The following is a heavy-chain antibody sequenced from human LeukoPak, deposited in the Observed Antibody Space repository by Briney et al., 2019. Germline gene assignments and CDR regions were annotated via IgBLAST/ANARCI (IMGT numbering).Heavy chain of an antibody. CDR3: ARFSAWELDSEEAFDI. D-gene: IGHD1-26*01. CDR2: ISYSGST. J-gene: IGHJ3*02. CDR1: GGSISSSSYY. V-gene: IGHV4-39*07. Sequence: SETLSLTCTVSGGSISSSSYYWGWIRQPPGKGLEWIGSISYSGSTYYNPSLKSRVTISVDTSKNQFSLKLSSVTAADTAVYYCARFSAWELDSEEAFDIWGQGTMVTVSS.